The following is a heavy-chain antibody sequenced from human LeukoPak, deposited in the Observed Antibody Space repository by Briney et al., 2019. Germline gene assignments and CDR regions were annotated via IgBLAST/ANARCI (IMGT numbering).Heavy chain of an antibody. CDR2: ISSNGGST. V-gene: IGHV3-64D*06. CDR1: GFTFSRFN. D-gene: IGHD2-2*01. Sequence: GGSLRLPCAASGFTFSRFNMNWVRQAPGKGLEYVSAISSNGGSTYYADSVKGRFTISRDNSKNTLYLQMSSLRAEDTAVYYCGTAPWDCSSTSCYAPLSGGQGTLVTVSS. J-gene: IGHJ4*02. CDR3: GTAPWDCSSTSCYAPLS.